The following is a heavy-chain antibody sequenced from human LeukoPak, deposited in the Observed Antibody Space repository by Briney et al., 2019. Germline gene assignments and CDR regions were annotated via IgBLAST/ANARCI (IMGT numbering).Heavy chain of an antibody. D-gene: IGHD6-19*01. Sequence: SQTLSLTCTVSGGSISSGGYYWSWIRQPPGKGLEWIGYIYHSGSTYYNPSLKSRVTISVDRSKNQFSLKLSSVTAADTAVYYCARDKLAVAGTGSAFDIWGQGTMVTVSS. V-gene: IGHV4-30-2*01. CDR1: GGSISSGGYY. CDR3: ARDKLAVAGTGSAFDI. J-gene: IGHJ3*02. CDR2: IYHSGST.